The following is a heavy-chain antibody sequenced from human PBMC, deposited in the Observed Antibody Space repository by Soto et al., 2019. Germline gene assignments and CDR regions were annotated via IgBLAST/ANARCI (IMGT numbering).Heavy chain of an antibody. Sequence: EASVKVSCKASGGTFTSYGISWVRQAPGQGLEWMGWISAYNGNTNYAQKLQGRVTMTTDTSTSTAYMELRSLRSDDTAVYYCARDRDTIFAYNWFDPWGQGTLVTVSS. J-gene: IGHJ5*02. CDR2: ISAYNGNT. V-gene: IGHV1-18*01. CDR3: ARDRDTIFAYNWFDP. CDR1: GGTFTSYG. D-gene: IGHD3-3*01.